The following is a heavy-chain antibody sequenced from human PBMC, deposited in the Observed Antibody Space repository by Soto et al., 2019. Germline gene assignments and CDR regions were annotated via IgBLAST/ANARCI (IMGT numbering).Heavy chain of an antibody. J-gene: IGHJ6*03. D-gene: IGHD3-16*01. CDR2: MNPNSGNT. CDR3: ARGGGPGEWGGSYYYYMDV. CDR1: GYTFTSYD. V-gene: IGHV1-8*01. Sequence: ASVKVSCKASGYTFTSYDINWVRQATGQGLEWMGWMNPNSGNTGYAQKFQGRVTMTRNTSISTAYMGLSSLRSEDTAVYYCARGGGPGEWGGSYYYYMDVWGKGTTVTVSS.